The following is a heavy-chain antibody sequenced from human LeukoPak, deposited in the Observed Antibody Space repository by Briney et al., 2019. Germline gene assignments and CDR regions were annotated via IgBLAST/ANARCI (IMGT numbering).Heavy chain of an antibody. D-gene: IGHD4/OR15-4a*01. CDR2: IYPGDSDT. CDR1: GYSFISYW. Sequence: GESLKISCEASGYSFISYWIGWVRQMPGKGLEWMGIIYPGDSDTRYSPSFQGQVTFSADKSINTAYLQWSNLKASDTAMYYCARHKQPLGANDYWGQGTLVTVSS. V-gene: IGHV5-51*01. CDR3: ARHKQPLGANDY. J-gene: IGHJ4*02.